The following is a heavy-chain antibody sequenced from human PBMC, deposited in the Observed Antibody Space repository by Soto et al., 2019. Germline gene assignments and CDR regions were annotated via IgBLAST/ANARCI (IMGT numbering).Heavy chain of an antibody. J-gene: IGHJ6*02. CDR2: ISSSSSTI. Sequence: GGSLRLSCAASGFTFSSYSMNWVRQSPGKGLEWVSYISSSSSTIYYADSVNGRFTFSRDNANNSLYLPMNSLRDNHSAVYYCARGVAQEYYYYCMDVWGQGSTVTTSS. CDR3: ARGVAQEYYYYCMDV. CDR1: GFTFSSYS. V-gene: IGHV3-48*02.